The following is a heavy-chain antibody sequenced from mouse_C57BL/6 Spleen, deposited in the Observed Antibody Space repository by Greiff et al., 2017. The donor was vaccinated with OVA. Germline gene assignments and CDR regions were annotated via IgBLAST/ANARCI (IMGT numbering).Heavy chain of an antibody. Sequence: QVQLQQSGAELVKPGASVKMSCKASGYTFTSYWITWVKQRPGQGLEWIGDIYPGSGSTNYNEKFKSKATLTVDTSSSTAYMQLSSLTSEDSAVYYCARGEEIYDGYYVWGQGTLVTVSA. CDR2: IYPGSGST. J-gene: IGHJ3*01. CDR3: ARGEEIYDGYYV. D-gene: IGHD2-3*01. V-gene: IGHV1-55*01. CDR1: GYTFTSYW.